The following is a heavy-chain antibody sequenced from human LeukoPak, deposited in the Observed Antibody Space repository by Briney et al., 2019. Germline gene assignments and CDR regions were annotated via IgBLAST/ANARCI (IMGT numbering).Heavy chain of an antibody. D-gene: IGHD3-10*01. CDR1: GFTFSSYS. CDR3: ARDMGRWFGESHSYYYGMDV. J-gene: IGHJ6*02. V-gene: IGHV3-21*01. Sequence: GGSLRLSCAASGFTFSSYSMNWVRQAPGKGLEWVSSISSSSSYMYYADSVKGRFTISRDNAKNSLYLQMNSLRAEDTAVYYCARDMGRWFGESHSYYYGMDVWGQGTTVTVSS. CDR2: ISSSSSYM.